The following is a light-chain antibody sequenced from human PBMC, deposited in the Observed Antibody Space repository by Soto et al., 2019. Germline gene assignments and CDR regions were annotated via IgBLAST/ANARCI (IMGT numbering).Light chain of an antibody. CDR1: QSVGSN. V-gene: IGKV3-20*01. Sequence: EIILTQSPVTLSVSPGERATLSCRASQSVGSNLAWYQQKPGQAPRLLIYGASTRATGVPPRFSGSGSGTDFTLTISRLEPEDFAVYYCQQYGSSPITFGQGTRLEIK. CDR3: QQYGSSPIT. CDR2: GAS. J-gene: IGKJ5*01.